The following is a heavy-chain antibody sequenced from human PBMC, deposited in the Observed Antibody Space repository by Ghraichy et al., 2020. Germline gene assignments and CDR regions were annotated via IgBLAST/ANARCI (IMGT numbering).Heavy chain of an antibody. CDR3: ARDGAYKRFYY. Sequence: GGSLRLSCVASGFNSDFNFTASWMNWVRQAPGQGLEWVAGIFPDGRETYLPPSLPGRFTISKDNAKNSVYLQMNDLRAEDTVVYYCARDGAYKRFYYWGHGTLVTVSS. V-gene: IGHV3-7*03. CDR2: IFPDGRET. D-gene: IGHD5-24*01. J-gene: IGHJ4*01. CDR1: GFNSDFNFTASW.